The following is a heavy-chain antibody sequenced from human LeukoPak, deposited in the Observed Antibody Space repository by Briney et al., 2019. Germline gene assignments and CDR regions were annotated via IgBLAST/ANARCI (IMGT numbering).Heavy chain of an antibody. J-gene: IGHJ4*02. Sequence: SETLSLTCTVSGGSISSHCWSWIRQPPGKGLEWIGYIYYSGSTNYNPSLKSRVTISVDTSKNQFSLKLSSVTAADTAVYYCARAGWLPNFDYWGQGTLVTVSS. CDR2: IYYSGST. CDR1: GGSISSHC. CDR3: ARAGWLPNFDY. D-gene: IGHD5-18*01. V-gene: IGHV4-59*11.